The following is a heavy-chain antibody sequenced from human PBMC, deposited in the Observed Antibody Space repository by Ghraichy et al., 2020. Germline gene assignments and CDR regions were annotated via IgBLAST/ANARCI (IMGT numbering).Heavy chain of an antibody. V-gene: IGHV3-30-3*01. Sequence: GGSLRLSCAASGFTFSSYAMHWVRQAPGKGLEWVAVISYDGSNKYYADSVKGRFTISRDNSKNTLYLQMNSLRAEDTAVYYCARDRLRSESVSGFDYWGQGTLVTVSS. D-gene: IGHD5-12*01. J-gene: IGHJ4*02. CDR2: ISYDGSNK. CDR3: ARDRLRSESVSGFDY. CDR1: GFTFSSYA.